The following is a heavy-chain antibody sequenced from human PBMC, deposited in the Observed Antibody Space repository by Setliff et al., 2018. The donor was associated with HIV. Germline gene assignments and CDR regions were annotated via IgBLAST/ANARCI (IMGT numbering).Heavy chain of an antibody. J-gene: IGHJ3*02. CDR3: ARSPLNYHDKSDAFDI. D-gene: IGHD3-22*01. Sequence: SETLFLTCTVSGGSISSGGYYWSWIRQLPGKGLECIGYIYYSGSTYYNPSLKSLVTISVDTSKNQFSLKLSSVTAADTAVYYCARSPLNYHDKSDAFDIWGQGTMVTVS. CDR1: GGSISSGGYY. CDR2: IYYSGST. V-gene: IGHV4-31*01.